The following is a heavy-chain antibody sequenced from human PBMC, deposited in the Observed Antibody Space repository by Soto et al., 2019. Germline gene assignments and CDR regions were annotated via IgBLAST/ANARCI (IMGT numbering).Heavy chain of an antibody. D-gene: IGHD1-20*01. CDR2: IYTSGST. CDR3: ARDPPITGTMFDP. J-gene: IGHJ5*02. Sequence: SETLSLTCTVSGGSISSYYWSWTRQPAGKGLEWIGRIYTSGSTNYNPSLKSRVTMSVDTSKNQFSLKLSSVTAADTAVYYCARDPPITGTMFDPWGQGTLVTAPQ. V-gene: IGHV4-4*07. CDR1: GGSISSYY.